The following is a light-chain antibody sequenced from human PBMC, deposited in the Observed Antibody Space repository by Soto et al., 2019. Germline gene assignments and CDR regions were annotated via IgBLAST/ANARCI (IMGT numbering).Light chain of an antibody. CDR2: DAF. V-gene: IGKV3-11*01. Sequence: EIVLTQSPATLSLSPGERATLSCRASENINSYLGWYQQKPGQAPRLLIYDAFNRAAGIPARFSGSGSGTDFTLTISSLEPEDFAVYYCQQRSRWPLTFGGGTKVEIK. CDR3: QQRSRWPLT. CDR1: ENINSY. J-gene: IGKJ4*01.